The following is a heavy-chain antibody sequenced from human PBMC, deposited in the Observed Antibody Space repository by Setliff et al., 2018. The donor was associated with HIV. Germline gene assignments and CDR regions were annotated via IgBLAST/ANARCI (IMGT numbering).Heavy chain of an antibody. CDR1: GDSINGHW. J-gene: IGHJ4*02. V-gene: IGHV4-59*08. D-gene: IGHD5-12*01. CDR3: ARQPLYNDYDWRSYYFDY. CDR2: IHYSGRT. Sequence: SETLSLTCSVSGDSINGHWWSWIRQPPGKGLEWTGNIHYSGRTNYNPSLKSRITISVDTSKNQVSLKLRSVTAADTAVYYCARQPLYNDYDWRSYYFDYWGQGTLVTVSS.